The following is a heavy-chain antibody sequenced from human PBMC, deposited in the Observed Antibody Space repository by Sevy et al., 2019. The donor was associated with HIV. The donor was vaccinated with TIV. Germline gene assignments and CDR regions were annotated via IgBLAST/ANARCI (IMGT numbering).Heavy chain of an antibody. J-gene: IGHJ6*03. V-gene: IGHV3-21*01. CDR1: GFTFSSYS. D-gene: IGHD3-10*01. Sequence: GGSLRLSCAASGFTFSSYSMNWVRQAPGKGLEWVSSISSSSSYIYYADSVKGRFTISRDNAKNSLYLQMNSLRAEDTAVYYCARETIRDYYGSGRRMDVWGKGTTVTVSS. CDR3: ARETIRDYYGSGRRMDV. CDR2: ISSSSSYI.